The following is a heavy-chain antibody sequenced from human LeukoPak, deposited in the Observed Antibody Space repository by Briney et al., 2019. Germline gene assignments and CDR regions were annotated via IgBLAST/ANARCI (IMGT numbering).Heavy chain of an antibody. Sequence: SQTLSLTCAISGDSVSSNSAAWNWIRQSPSRGLEWLGRTYYRSKWYNDYAVSVKSRITINPDTSKNQFSLQLNSVTPEDAAVYYCAREDTTLVRGVIITDGWFDPWGQGTLVTVSS. D-gene: IGHD3-10*01. CDR3: AREDTTLVRGVIITDGWFDP. V-gene: IGHV6-1*01. CDR1: GDSVSSNSAA. CDR2: TYYRSKWYN. J-gene: IGHJ5*02.